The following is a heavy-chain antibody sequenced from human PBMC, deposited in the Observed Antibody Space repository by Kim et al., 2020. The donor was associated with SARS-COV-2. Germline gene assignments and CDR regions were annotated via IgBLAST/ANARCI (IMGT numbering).Heavy chain of an antibody. CDR1: GYTFTSYA. CDR3: AREHHLITIFGVVATHDAFDI. D-gene: IGHD3-3*01. J-gene: IGHJ3*02. V-gene: IGHV7-4-1*02. Sequence: ASVKVSCKASGYTFTSYAMNWVRQAPRQGLEWMGWINTNTGNPTYAQGFTGRFVFSLDTSVSTAYLQISSLKAEDTAVYYCAREHHLITIFGVVATHDAFDIWGQGTMVTVSS. CDR2: INTNTGNP.